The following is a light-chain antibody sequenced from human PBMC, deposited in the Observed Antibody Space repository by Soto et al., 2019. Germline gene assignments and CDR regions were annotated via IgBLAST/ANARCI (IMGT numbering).Light chain of an antibody. CDR2: NDS. J-gene: IGLJ3*02. CDR1: SSNIGSKI. V-gene: IGLV1-44*01. Sequence: QSVLIQPPSASGTPGQRVTISCSGSSSNIGSKIVNWFKQVPGKAPRLVIYNDSQRPSGVPDRFSGSRSGTSASLAISRLQSDDEGDFYCASWDVSLDDGVFGGGTTLTVL. CDR3: ASWDVSLDDGV.